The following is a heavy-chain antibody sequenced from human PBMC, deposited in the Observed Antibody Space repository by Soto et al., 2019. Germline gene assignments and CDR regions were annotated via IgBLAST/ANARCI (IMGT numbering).Heavy chain of an antibody. J-gene: IGHJ4*02. CDR1: GGSFSGYY. CDR2: INHSGST. Sequence: SETLSLTCAVYGGSFSGYYWSWIRQPPGKGLEWIGEINHSGSTNYNPSLKSRVTISVDTSKNQFSLKLSSVTAADTAVYYCARKYYTMGYFDYWGQGTLVTVS. CDR3: ARKYYTMGYFDY. D-gene: IGHD2-2*02. V-gene: IGHV4-34*01.